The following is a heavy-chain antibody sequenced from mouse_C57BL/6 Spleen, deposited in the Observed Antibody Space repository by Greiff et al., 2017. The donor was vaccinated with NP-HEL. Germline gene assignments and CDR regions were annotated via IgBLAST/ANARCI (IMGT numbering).Heavy chain of an antibody. CDR3: ALDSSGYVNYAMDY. CDR2: FHPYNDDT. D-gene: IGHD3-2*02. J-gene: IGHJ4*01. Sequence: QVQLKESGAELVKPGASVKMSCKASGYTFTTYPIEWMKQNHGKSLEWIGNFHPYNDDTKYNEKFKGKATLTVEKSSSTVYLELSRLTSDDSAVYYCALDSSGYVNYAMDYWGQGTSVTVSS. CDR1: GYTFTTYP. V-gene: IGHV1-47*01.